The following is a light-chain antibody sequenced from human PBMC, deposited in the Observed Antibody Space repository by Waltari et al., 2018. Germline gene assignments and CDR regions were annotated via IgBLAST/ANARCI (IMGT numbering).Light chain of an antibody. J-gene: IGKJ1*01. CDR3: RQRSNWRWA. CDR1: HRVSSS. V-gene: IGKV3-11*01. Sequence: DIVSTQSPATLSLSPGERAIHSGRTSHRVSSSLAWYQHKPGQPPRLLIYYAAISVTAIPARCSGGGSGTDFTLTISSLVPEEYAVYYCRQRSNWRWAFGQGTKVEIK. CDR2: YAA.